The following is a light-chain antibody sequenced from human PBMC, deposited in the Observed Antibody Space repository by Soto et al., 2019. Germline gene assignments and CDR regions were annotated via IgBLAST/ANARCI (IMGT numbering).Light chain of an antibody. V-gene: IGKV3-20*01. CDR1: QSIDSSY. CDR3: HLSGGSSLFT. J-gene: IGKJ3*01. Sequence: EIVLTQSPGTLSLSPGERATLSCRASQSIDSSYLAWYQQKPGQAPRLLIYGASRRATGIPDRFSGSGPGRDSALTSSRLEPEDFRVYYCHLSGGSSLFTFGPGTKVDL. CDR2: GAS.